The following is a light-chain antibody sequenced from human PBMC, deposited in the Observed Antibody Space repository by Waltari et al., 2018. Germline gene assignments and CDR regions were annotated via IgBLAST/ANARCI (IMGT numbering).Light chain of an antibody. CDR1: KIGTKR. J-gene: IGLJ1*01. Sequence: SYVLTQSPSVSVAPGQTATITCGGHKIGTKRVHWYQQKQGQAPILIVHDEIERPSGISERFSGSNSGNTATLTISGVEAGDEADYYCKVWISITDQVLFGPGTRVTVL. CDR3: KVWISITDQVL. V-gene: IGLV3-21*02. CDR2: DEI.